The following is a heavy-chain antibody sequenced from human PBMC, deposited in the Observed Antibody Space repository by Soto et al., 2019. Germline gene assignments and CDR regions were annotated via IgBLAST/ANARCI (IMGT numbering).Heavy chain of an antibody. CDR3: ASSYGSGYRAFDY. J-gene: IGHJ4*02. Sequence: QVQLVQSGAEVKKPGSSVRVSCKASADTFSFYSINWVRQAPGLGLEWMGRINPILSMSNYAQRCQGSVRVPADKSTSTVYMELSSLRSEDKAMYYCASSYGSGYRAFDYWGQGALGRVSS. V-gene: IGHV1-69*02. D-gene: IGHD3-10*01. CDR2: INPILSMS. CDR1: ADTFSFYS.